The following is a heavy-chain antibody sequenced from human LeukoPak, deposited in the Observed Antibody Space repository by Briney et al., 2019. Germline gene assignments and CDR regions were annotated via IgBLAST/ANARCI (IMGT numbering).Heavy chain of an antibody. V-gene: IGHV1-2*02. CDR1: GFTFTDHY. J-gene: IGHJ4*02. Sequence: ASVKVSCKSSGFTFTDHYIHWVRQGPGQGLEWMGYIGPHSTFTSSPQEFQGRVTMTRDASMSTTYMELTRLTSDDTAVYYCVREGEGPLSKDFDYWGQGTLVTVSS. CDR2: IGPHSTFT. CDR3: VREGEGPLSKDFDY. D-gene: IGHD2/OR15-2a*01.